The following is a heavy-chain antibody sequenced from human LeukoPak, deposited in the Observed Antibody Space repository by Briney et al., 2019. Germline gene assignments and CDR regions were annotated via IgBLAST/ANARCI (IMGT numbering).Heavy chain of an antibody. Sequence: GESLKISCKGSGYSFTSYWIGWVRQMPGKGLEWMGIIYPGDSDTRYSPSFQGQVTISADKSISTAYLQWSSLKASDTAMYYCARDIVVVPAVEAGTYYYYGMDVWGQGTTVTVSS. V-gene: IGHV5-51*01. J-gene: IGHJ6*02. CDR3: ARDIVVVPAVEAGTYYYYGMDV. D-gene: IGHD2-2*01. CDR1: GYSFTSYW. CDR2: IYPGDSDT.